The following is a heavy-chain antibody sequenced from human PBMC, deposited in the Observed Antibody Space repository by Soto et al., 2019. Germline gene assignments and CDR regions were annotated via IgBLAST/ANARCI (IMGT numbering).Heavy chain of an antibody. V-gene: IGHV3-48*01. CDR2: ISSSSSTI. Sequence: PGGSLRLSCAASGFTFSSYSMNWVRQAPGKGLEWVSYISSSSSTIYYADSVKGRFTISRDNAKNSLYLQMNSLRAEDTAVYYCARDRTYYYGSGKGFYMYFWGKGTTVTVSS. CDR3: ARDRTYYYGSGKGFYMYF. D-gene: IGHD3-10*01. CDR1: GFTFSSYS. J-gene: IGHJ6*03.